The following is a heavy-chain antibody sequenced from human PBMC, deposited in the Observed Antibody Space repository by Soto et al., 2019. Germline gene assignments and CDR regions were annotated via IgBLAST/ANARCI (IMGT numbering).Heavy chain of an antibody. Sequence: QVQLQESRPGLVKPSETLSLTCTVSGGSISGGVHSWSWIRQPPGKGLEWIGHIFASGSTSYNTRLKSRRTISVDTSKRRCSIRLSYVTAADTDVYYCAREIMPLANDWYFDLWGRGTLVTVSS. J-gene: IGHJ2*01. CDR2: IFASGST. D-gene: IGHD2-8*01. CDR3: AREIMPLANDWYFDL. CDR1: GGSISGGVHS. V-gene: IGHV4-30-4*01.